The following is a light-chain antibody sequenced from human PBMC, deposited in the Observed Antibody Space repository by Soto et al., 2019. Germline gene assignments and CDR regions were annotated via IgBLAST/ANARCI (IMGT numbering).Light chain of an antibody. J-gene: IGKJ1*01. Sequence: EIVLTQSPGTLSLSTGERATLSCRASQSVNIYLAWYQQKPGQAPRLLILGASYRATGIPARFSGSGSGTDFTLTINSLAPEDFAIYYCHQRQSWPRTFGQGTKVDI. CDR2: GAS. CDR3: HQRQSWPRT. V-gene: IGKV3-11*01. CDR1: QSVNIY.